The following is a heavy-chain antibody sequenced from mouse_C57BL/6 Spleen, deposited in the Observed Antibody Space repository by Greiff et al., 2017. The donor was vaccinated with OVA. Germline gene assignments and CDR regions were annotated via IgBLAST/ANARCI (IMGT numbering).Heavy chain of an antibody. CDR3: ARSTGQLRPFGY. CDR1: GFTFSDYG. Sequence: EVKVVESGGGLVKPGGSLKLSCAASGFTFSDYGMHWVRQAPEKGLEWVAYISSGSSTIYYADTVKGRFTISRDNAKNTLCLQMTSLRAEETARYYCARSTGQLRPFGYWGQGTLVTVSA. D-gene: IGHD3-2*02. J-gene: IGHJ3*01. CDR2: ISSGSSTI. V-gene: IGHV5-17*01.